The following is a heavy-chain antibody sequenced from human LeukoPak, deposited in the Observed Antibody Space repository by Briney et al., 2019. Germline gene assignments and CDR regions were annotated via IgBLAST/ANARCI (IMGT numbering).Heavy chain of an antibody. CDR3: AGPEPVYYYDSSGYYHDAFDI. CDR1: GYTFTSYG. D-gene: IGHD3-22*01. V-gene: IGHV1-18*01. Sequence: GASVKVSCKASGYTFTSYGISWVRQAPGQGLEWMGWISAYNGNTNYAQKLQGRVTMTTDTSTSTAYMELRSLRSDDTAVYYCAGPEPVYYYDSSGYYHDAFDIWGQGTMVTVSS. CDR2: ISAYNGNT. J-gene: IGHJ3*02.